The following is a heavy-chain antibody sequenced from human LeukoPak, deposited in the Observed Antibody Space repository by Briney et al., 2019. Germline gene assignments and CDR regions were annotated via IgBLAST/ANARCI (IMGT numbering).Heavy chain of an antibody. Sequence: GGSLRLSCAASGFIFSSYGMSWVRQAPGKGLEWVSSISSSSSYIYYADSVKGRFTISRDNAKNSLYLQMNSLRAEDTAVYYCASEYSSSSGLDYWGQGTLVTVSS. J-gene: IGHJ4*02. CDR1: GFIFSSYG. CDR2: ISSSSSYI. V-gene: IGHV3-21*01. D-gene: IGHD6-6*01. CDR3: ASEYSSSSGLDY.